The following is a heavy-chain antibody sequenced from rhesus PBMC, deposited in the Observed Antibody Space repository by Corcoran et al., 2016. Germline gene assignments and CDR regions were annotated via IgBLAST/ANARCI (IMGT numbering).Heavy chain of an antibody. D-gene: IGHD5-12*01. Sequence: QLQLQESGPGLVKPSETLSVTCAVSGGSISSSYWSWIRQAPGKGLEWIGYIYGSGSSTNYHPSLKSRVTLSVDTSKTQLSLKLSSVTAADTAVYYCARGYSYSEFDSWGQGVLVTVSS. J-gene: IGHJ4*01. V-gene: IGHV4-169*01. CDR3: ARGYSYSEFDS. CDR2: IYGSGSST. CDR1: GGSISSSY.